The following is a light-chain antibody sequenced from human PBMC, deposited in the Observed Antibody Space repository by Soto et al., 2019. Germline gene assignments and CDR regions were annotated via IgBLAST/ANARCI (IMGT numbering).Light chain of an antibody. J-gene: IGKJ1*01. CDR1: HNIYSL. Sequence: IEMNQSPSTLSASVGDRVTITCRASHNIYSLLAWYQQNPGKAPRLLIHGASTLESGVPSRFSGRGSGTEFTLSISSLQPDDFATYYCQQYNYYWTFGQGTKVDI. CDR2: GAS. CDR3: QQYNYYWT. V-gene: IGKV1-5*01.